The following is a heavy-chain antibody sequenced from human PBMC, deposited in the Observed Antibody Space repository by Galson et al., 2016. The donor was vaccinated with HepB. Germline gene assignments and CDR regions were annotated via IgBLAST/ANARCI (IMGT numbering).Heavy chain of an antibody. D-gene: IGHD5-18*01. V-gene: IGHV1-3*01. J-gene: IGHJ4*02. Sequence: SVKFSCKASEYTFISRAIHWVRQAPGQRLEWMGWVDAANGATKYSQKFQGRVTITTDTSARVVYMELSSLRSEDTAIYYCARDLGTQLWLYSFDYWGQGSLVTVSS. CDR2: VDAANGAT. CDR1: EYTFISRA. CDR3: ARDLGTQLWLYSFDY.